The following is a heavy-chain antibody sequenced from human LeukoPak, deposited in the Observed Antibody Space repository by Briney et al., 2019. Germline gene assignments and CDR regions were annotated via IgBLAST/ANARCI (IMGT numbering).Heavy chain of an antibody. Sequence: SETLSLTCAVYGGSFSGYYWSWIRQPPGKGLEWIGEINHSGSTNYNPSLKSRVTISVDTSKNQFSLKLSSVSAADTAVYYCARGIAVAGRGDYWGQGTLVTVSS. CDR1: GGSFSGYY. CDR3: ARGIAVAGRGDY. V-gene: IGHV4-34*01. D-gene: IGHD6-19*01. CDR2: INHSGST. J-gene: IGHJ4*02.